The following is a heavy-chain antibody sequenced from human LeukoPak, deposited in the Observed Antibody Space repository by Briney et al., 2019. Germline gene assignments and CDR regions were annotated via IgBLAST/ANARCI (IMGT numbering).Heavy chain of an antibody. CDR2: ISYDGSNK. Sequence: GGSLRLSCVVSGFTFSNYAMNWVRQAPGKGLEWVAVISYDGSNKYYADSVKGRFTISRDNSKNTLYLQMNSLRAEDTAVYYCARGRLETFDYWGQGTLVTVSS. CDR3: ARGRLETFDY. V-gene: IGHV3-30*04. D-gene: IGHD1-1*01. J-gene: IGHJ4*02. CDR1: GFTFSNYA.